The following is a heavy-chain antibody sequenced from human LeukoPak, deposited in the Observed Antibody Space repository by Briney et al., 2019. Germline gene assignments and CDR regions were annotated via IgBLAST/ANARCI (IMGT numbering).Heavy chain of an antibody. CDR1: GFTFSSYG. D-gene: IGHD3-22*01. V-gene: IGHV3-33*01. Sequence: PGGSLRLSCAASGFTFSSYGMHWVRQAPGKGLEWVAVLWYDGSNKYYADSVKGRFTISRDNSKNTLYLQMNSLRAEDTAVYYCARASSGYCPDYWGQGTLVTVSS. CDR2: LWYDGSNK. CDR3: ARASSGYCPDY. J-gene: IGHJ4*02.